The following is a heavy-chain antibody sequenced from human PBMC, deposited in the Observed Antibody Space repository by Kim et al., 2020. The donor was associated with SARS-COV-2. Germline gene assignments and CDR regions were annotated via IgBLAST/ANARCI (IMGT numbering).Heavy chain of an antibody. CDR1: GFTFSTYA. V-gene: IGHV3-30-3*01. J-gene: IGHJ4*02. Sequence: GGSLRLSCAASGFTFSTYAMHWVRQAPGKGLDWVALISYDGSNKYYADSVKGRFTISRDNSKNTVYLQMNSLRAEDTAVYYCARGKGIAAGGDVWGQGTLVTLSS. CDR3: ARGKGIAAGGDV. D-gene: IGHD6-13*01. CDR2: ISYDGSNK.